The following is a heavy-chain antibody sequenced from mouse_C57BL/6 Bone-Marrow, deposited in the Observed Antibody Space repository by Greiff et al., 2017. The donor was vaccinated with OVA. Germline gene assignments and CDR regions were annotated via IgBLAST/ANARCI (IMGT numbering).Heavy chain of an antibody. V-gene: IGHV5-4*01. CDR1: GFTFSSYA. D-gene: IGHD1-1*01. Sequence: DVMLVESGGGLVKPGGSLKLSCAASGFTFSSYAMSWVRQTPEKRLEWVATISDGGSYTYYPDNVKGRFTISRDNAKNNLYLQMSHQKSEDTAMYYCARDYYYGSSYSYWGQGTLVTVSA. J-gene: IGHJ3*01. CDR3: ARDYYYGSSYSY. CDR2: ISDGGSYT.